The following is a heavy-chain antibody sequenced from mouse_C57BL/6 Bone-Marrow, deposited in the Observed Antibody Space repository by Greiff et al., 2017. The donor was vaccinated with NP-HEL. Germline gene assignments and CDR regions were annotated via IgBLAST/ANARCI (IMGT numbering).Heavy chain of an antibody. J-gene: IGHJ3*01. CDR2: IDPETGGT. V-gene: IGHV1-15*01. D-gene: IGHD4-1*01. CDR3: TRGWDVGFAY. CDR1: GYTFTDYE. Sequence: QVQLKESGAELVRPGASVTLSCKASGYTFTDYEMHWVKQTPVHGLEWIGAIDPETGGTAYNQKFKGKAILTADKSSSTAYMELRSLTSEDSAVYYCTRGWDVGFAYWGQGTLVTVSA.